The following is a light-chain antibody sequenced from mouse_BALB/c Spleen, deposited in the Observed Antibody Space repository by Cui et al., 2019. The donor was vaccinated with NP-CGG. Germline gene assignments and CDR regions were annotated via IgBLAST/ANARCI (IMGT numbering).Light chain of an antibody. V-gene: IGLV1*01. Sequence: AVVTHESALTTSPGETVTLTCRSNTGAVTTSNYANWVQEKPVHLFTGLIGGTNNRAPGVPARFSGSLIGDKAALTITGAQTEDEAIYFCTLWYSNHWVFGGGTKLTVL. CDR3: TLWYSNHWV. CDR1: TGAVTTSNY. CDR2: GTN. J-gene: IGLJ1*01.